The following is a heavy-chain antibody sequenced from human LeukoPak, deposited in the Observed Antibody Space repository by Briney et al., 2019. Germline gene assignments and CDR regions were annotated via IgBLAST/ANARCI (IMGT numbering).Heavy chain of an antibody. CDR1: GFTFSGYA. CDR2: ISSSGGTT. Sequence: GGSLRLSCAASGFTFSGYAMSWVRQAPGKGLEWVSAISSSGGTTYYADSVKGRFTISRDNAKNTLYLQMNSLRAEDTAVYYCARDIPLDYWGQGTLVTVSS. V-gene: IGHV3-23*01. J-gene: IGHJ4*02. CDR3: ARDIPLDY.